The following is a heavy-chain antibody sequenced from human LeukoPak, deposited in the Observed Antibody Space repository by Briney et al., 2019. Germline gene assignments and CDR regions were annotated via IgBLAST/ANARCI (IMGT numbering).Heavy chain of an antibody. CDR2: IRYDGSNK. D-gene: IGHD2-21*02. J-gene: IGHJ4*02. Sequence: GGSLRLSCAASGFTFSSYGMHWVRQAPGKGLEWVAFIRYDGSNKYYADSVKGRFTISRDNSKNTLYLQMNSLRAEDTAVYYCARDSKSGLMVTAILDYWGQGTLVSVSS. V-gene: IGHV3-30*02. CDR3: ARDSKSGLMVTAILDY. CDR1: GFTFSSYG.